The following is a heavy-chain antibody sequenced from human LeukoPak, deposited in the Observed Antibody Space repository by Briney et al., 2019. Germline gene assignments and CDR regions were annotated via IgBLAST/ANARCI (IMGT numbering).Heavy chain of an antibody. V-gene: IGHV4-34*01. CDR1: GGSFSGYY. J-gene: IGHJ4*02. CDR3: ARVGPYYYDSSGYYSFDY. Sequence: PSETLSLTCAVYGGSFSGYYWSWIRQPPGKGLEWIGEINHSGSTNYNPSLKSRVTMSVDTSKNQFSLKLSSVTAADTAVYYCARVGPYYYDSSGYYSFDYWGQGTLVTVSS. CDR2: INHSGST. D-gene: IGHD3-22*01.